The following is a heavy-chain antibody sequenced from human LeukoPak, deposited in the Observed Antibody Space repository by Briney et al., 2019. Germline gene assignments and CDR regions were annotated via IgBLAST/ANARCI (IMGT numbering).Heavy chain of an antibody. CDR1: GYSFTSYW. CDR3: ARSRAPGAADAFDI. V-gene: IGHV5-51*01. Sequence: GESLKISCKDSGYSFTSYWIGWVRQVPGKGLEWMGIIYPGDSDTRYSPSFQGQVTISADKSINTAYLQWSSLKAPDTAMYYCARSRAPGAADAFDIWGQGTMVTVS. CDR2: IYPGDSDT. D-gene: IGHD7-27*01. J-gene: IGHJ3*02.